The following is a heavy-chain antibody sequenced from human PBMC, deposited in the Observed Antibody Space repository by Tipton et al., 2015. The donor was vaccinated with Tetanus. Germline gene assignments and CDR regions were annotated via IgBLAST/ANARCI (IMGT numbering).Heavy chain of an antibody. V-gene: IGHV1-2*02. CDR2: IDPKSGDT. CDR3: GRDAGPAGGGSFDY. CDR1: GYTFTDYH. D-gene: IGHD3-10*01. J-gene: IGHJ4*02. Sequence: QSGAEVKKPGASVKVSCKPSGYTFTDYHMQWVRQAPGQGLEWMGWIDPKSGDTDFAQKFQGRVTMTRDSSISTVYMELSRLRSDDPAVYYWGRDAGPAGGGSFDYWGQGTLVTVAS.